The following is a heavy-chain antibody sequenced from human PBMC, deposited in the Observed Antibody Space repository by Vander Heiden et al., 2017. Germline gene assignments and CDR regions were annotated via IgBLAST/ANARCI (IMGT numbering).Heavy chain of an antibody. V-gene: IGHV4-31*03. CDR1: GGPISRANYY. CDR2: IFYMGKT. D-gene: IGHD5-18*01. J-gene: IGHJ1*01. CDR3: ARETNIAQTSMAHFDL. Sequence: QVQLQESGPGPAKPSQTLSLPCTVPGGPISRANYYWTWIRQPPGKGLEWIGYIFYMGKTDYNPSLKSRVSISIDTSKNQFSLKVSSVTAADTALYYCARETNIAQTSMAHFDLWGQGTLVTVSS.